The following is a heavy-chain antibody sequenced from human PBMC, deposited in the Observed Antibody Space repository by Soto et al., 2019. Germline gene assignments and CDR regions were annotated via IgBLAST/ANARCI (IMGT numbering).Heavy chain of an antibody. CDR2: INHSGST. D-gene: IGHD2-2*01. CDR3: AREGWVGYQLLTYNWFDP. J-gene: IGHJ5*02. V-gene: IGHV4-34*01. CDR1: GGSFSGYY. Sequence: QVQLQKWGAGLLKPSETLSLTCAVYGGSFSGYYWSWIRQPPGKGLEWIGEINHSGSTNYNPSLNSRVTISVDTSKNQFSLKLGSVTAADTAVYYWAREGWVGYQLLTYNWFDPWGQGTLVTVSS.